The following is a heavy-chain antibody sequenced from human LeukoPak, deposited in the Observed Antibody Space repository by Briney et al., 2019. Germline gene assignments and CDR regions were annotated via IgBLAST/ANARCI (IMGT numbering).Heavy chain of an antibody. Sequence: GSLRLSCAASGFTFSSYWMSWVRQPPGKGLEWIGEINHSGSTNYNPSLKSRVTISVDTSKNQFSLKLSSVTAADTAMYYCATGLQSSWYRPYFDYWGQGTLVTVSS. J-gene: IGHJ4*02. CDR3: ATGLQSSWYRPYFDY. V-gene: IGHV4-34*01. CDR1: GFTFSSYW. D-gene: IGHD6-13*01. CDR2: INHSGST.